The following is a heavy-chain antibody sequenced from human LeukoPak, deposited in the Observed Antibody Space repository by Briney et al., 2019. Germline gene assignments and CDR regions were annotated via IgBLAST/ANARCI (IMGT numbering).Heavy chain of an antibody. D-gene: IGHD1-26*01. CDR1: GFTFSSYS. CDR2: ISSSSSTI. CDR3: ARREGAAFDY. J-gene: IGHJ4*02. V-gene: IGHV3-48*04. Sequence: GGSLRLSCAASGFTFSSYSMNWDRQAPGKGLEWVSYISSSSSTIYYADSVKGRFTISRDNAKNSLYLQMNSLRAEDTAVYYCARREGAAFDYWGQGTLVTVSA.